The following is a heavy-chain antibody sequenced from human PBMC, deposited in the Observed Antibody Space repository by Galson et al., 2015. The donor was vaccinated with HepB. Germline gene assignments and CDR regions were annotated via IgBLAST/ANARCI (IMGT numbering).Heavy chain of an antibody. CDR2: MNPNSGNT. CDR3: ARGRYSSSWRPYYYYYYMDV. Sequence: SVKVSCKASGYTFTSYDINWVRQATGQGLEWMGWMNPNSGNTGYAQKFQGRVTMTRNTSISTAYMELSSLRSEDTAVYYCARGRYSSSWRPYYYYYYMDVWGKGTTVTVSS. V-gene: IGHV1-8*01. D-gene: IGHD6-13*01. J-gene: IGHJ6*03. CDR1: GYTFTSYD.